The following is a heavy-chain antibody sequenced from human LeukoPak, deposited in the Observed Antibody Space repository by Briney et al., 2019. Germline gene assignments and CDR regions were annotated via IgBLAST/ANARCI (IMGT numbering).Heavy chain of an antibody. Sequence: SQTLSLTCAVSGGSISSGGYSWSWIRQPPGKGLEWIGYIYHSGSTYYNPSLKSRVTISVDRSKNQFSLKLSSVTAADTAVYYCARDRYGDHTYFDYWGQGTLVTVSS. CDR1: GGSISSGGYS. CDR3: ARDRYGDHTYFDY. D-gene: IGHD4-17*01. CDR2: IYHSGST. V-gene: IGHV4-30-2*01. J-gene: IGHJ4*02.